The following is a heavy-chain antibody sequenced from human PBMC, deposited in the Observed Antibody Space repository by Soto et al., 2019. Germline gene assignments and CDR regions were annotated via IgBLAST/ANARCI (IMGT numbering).Heavy chain of an antibody. CDR3: AKDSRYDFWSGYYNY. Sequence: PGGSMRIACAACGFSFSSYAMGGARQDTGKGLEWVSAISGSGGSTYYADSVKGRFTISRDNSKNTLYLQMNSLRAEDTAVYYCAKDSRYDFWSGYYNYWGQGTLVTVSS. CDR2: ISGSGGST. D-gene: IGHD3-3*01. CDR1: GFSFSSYA. V-gene: IGHV3-23*01. J-gene: IGHJ4*02.